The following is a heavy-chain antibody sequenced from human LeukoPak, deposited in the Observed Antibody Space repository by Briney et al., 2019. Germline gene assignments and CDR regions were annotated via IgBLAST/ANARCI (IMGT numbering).Heavy chain of an antibody. CDR3: ASHPTEMVADGAFDI. CDR2: IIPILGIA. V-gene: IGHV1-69*04. Sequence: LVASVKVSCKASGGTFSSYAISWVRQAPGQGLEWMGRIIPILGIANYAQKFQGRVTITADKSTSTAYMELSSLRSEDTAVYYCASHPTEMVADGAFDIWGQGTMVTVSS. D-gene: IGHD5-12*01. J-gene: IGHJ3*02. CDR1: GGTFSSYA.